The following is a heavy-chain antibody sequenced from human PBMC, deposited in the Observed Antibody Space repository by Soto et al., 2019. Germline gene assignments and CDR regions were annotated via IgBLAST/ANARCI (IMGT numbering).Heavy chain of an antibody. CDR1: GYTFTIYG. Sequence: GASVKVSCKASGYTFTIYGIIWVRQAPGQGLEWMGWISAYNGNTNYAQKLQGRVTMTTDTSTSTAYTELRSLRSDDTAVYYCARDFAPFIVVVPAAIVNWGQGTLVTVSS. CDR2: ISAYNGNT. CDR3: ARDFAPFIVVVPAAIVN. J-gene: IGHJ4*02. D-gene: IGHD2-2*02. V-gene: IGHV1-18*01.